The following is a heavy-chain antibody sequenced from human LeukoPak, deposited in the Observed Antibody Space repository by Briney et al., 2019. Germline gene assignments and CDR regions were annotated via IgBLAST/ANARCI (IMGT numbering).Heavy chain of an antibody. CDR1: GGSISSYY. Sequence: SETLSLTCTVSGGSISSYYWSWIRQPPGKGLEWIGYIYTSGSTNYNPSLKSRVTISVDTSKNQFSLKLSSVTAADTAVYYCAIWIKSGFDYWGQGTLVTVSS. CDR2: IYTSGST. J-gene: IGHJ4*02. V-gene: IGHV4-4*09. D-gene: IGHD1/OR15-1a*01. CDR3: AIWIKSGFDY.